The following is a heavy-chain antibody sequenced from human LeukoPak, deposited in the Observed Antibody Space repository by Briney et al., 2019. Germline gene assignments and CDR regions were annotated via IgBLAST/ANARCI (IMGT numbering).Heavy chain of an antibody. CDR3: ARSAGSGCQLDY. CDR2: IYYSGST. J-gene: IGHJ4*02. CDR1: GGSIGSSSYY. Sequence: PSETLSLTCTVSGGSIGSSSYYWGWLRQPPGKGLEWIGSIYYSGSTYYNPAHKSRVTISVDTSKNQFSLKLSSVTAADTAVYYCARSAGSGCQLDYWGQGTLVTVSS. D-gene: IGHD2-15*01. V-gene: IGHV4-39*01.